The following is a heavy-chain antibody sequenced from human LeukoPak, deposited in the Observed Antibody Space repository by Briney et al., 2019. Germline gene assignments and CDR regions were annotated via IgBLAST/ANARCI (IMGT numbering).Heavy chain of an antibody. Sequence: GESLKISCKGSGYSFTSYWIGWVRQMPGKGLEWVGIIYPGDSDTRYSPSFQGQVTISADKSISTAYLQWSSLKASDTAMYYCARPSRGDYGDYRVKAFDIWGQGTMVTVSS. J-gene: IGHJ3*02. D-gene: IGHD4-17*01. CDR2: IYPGDSDT. CDR3: ARPSRGDYGDYRVKAFDI. V-gene: IGHV5-51*01. CDR1: GYSFTSYW.